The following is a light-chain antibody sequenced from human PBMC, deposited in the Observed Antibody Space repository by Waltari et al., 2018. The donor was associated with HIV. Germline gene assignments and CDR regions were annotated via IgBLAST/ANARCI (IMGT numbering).Light chain of an antibody. CDR1: QTSSTY. Sequence: DIQLTQSPSSLSASVGDRVTISCRASQTSSTYLNWYQQKPGKAPKLLISGASSLQSGVPSRFSGGGFDTDFSLTISNLQPDDFATYYCQQSFSTLLTFGGGTKVEIK. CDR3: QQSFSTLLT. CDR2: GAS. J-gene: IGKJ4*01. V-gene: IGKV1-39*01.